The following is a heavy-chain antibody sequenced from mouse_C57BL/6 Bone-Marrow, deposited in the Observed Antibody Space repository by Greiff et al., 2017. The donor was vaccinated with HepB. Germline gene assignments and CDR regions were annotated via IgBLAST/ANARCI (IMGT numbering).Heavy chain of an antibody. V-gene: IGHV3-6*01. J-gene: IGHJ3*01. CDR3: ARDYYDYDAGFAY. Sequence: EVKLQESGPGLVKPSQSLSLTCSVTGYSITSGYYWNWIRQFPGNKLEWMGYISYDGSNNYNPSLKNRISITRDTSKNQFFLKLNSVTTEDTATYYCARDYYDYDAGFAYWGQGTLVTVSA. CDR1: GYSITSGYY. CDR2: ISYDGSN. D-gene: IGHD2-4*01.